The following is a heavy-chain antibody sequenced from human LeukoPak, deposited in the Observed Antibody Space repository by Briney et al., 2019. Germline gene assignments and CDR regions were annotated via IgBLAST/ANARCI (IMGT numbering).Heavy chain of an antibody. J-gene: IGHJ5*02. CDR1: GGTFSSYA. V-gene: IGHV1-69*13. Sequence: SVKVSCKASGGTFSSYAISWVRQAPGQGLEWMGGIIPIFGTANYAQKFQGRVTITADESTSTAYMELSSLRSEDTAVYYCAVDSSGYYSARFDPWGQGTLVTVSS. CDR2: IIPIFGTA. D-gene: IGHD3-22*01. CDR3: AVDSSGYYSARFDP.